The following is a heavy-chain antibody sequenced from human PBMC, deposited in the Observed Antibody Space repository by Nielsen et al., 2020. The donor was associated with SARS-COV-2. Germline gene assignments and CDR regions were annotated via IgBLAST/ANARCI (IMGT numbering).Heavy chain of an antibody. CDR1: GYTFTSYD. CDR2: MNPNSGNT. Sequence: ASVKVSCKASGYTFTSYDINWVRQATGQGLEWMGWMNPNSGNTGYAQKFQGRVTMTRNTSISTAYMELSSLRSEDTAVYYCARSRWFVELPNDYWGQGTLVTVSS. CDR3: ARSRWFVELPNDY. D-gene: IGHD3-10*01. J-gene: IGHJ4*02. V-gene: IGHV1-8*01.